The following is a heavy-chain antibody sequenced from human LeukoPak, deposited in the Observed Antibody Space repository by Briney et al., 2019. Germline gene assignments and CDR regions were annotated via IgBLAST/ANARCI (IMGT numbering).Heavy chain of an antibody. CDR2: ISYDGSNK. D-gene: IGHD2-2*02. CDR1: GFTFSSYG. V-gene: IGHV3-30*18. J-gene: IGHJ4*02. CDR3: AKASKLLYPDATVLLFDY. Sequence: GRSLRLSCAASGFTFSSYGVHWVRQAPGKGLEWVAVISYDGSNKYYADSVKGRFTISRDNSKNTLYLQMNSLRAEDTAVYYCAKASKLLYPDATVLLFDYWGQGTLVTVSS.